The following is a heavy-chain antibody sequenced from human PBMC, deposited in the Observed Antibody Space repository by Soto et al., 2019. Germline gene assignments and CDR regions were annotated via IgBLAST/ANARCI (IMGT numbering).Heavy chain of an antibody. CDR1: GFTFSSYS. CDR2: ISSSSTI. CDR3: ARDLGLCTNGVCYRGYYGMDV. Sequence: HPVGSLRLSCADSGFTFSSYSMNWVRQAPGKGLEWVSYISSSSTIYYADSVKGRFTISRDNAKNSLYLQMNSLRDEDTAVYYCARDLGLCTNGVCYRGYYGMDVWGQGTTVTVSS. V-gene: IGHV3-48*02. D-gene: IGHD2-8*01. J-gene: IGHJ6*02.